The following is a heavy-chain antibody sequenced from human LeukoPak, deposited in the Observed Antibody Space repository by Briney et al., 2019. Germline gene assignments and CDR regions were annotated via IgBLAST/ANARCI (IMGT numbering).Heavy chain of an antibody. J-gene: IGHJ6*03. CDR3: ARAGCYYYYMDV. CDR2: INHSGST. V-gene: IGHV4-34*01. Sequence: SETLSLTCAVYGGSFSGYYWSWIRQPPGKGLEWIGEINHSGSTNYNPSLKSRVTISVDTSKNQFSLELSSVTAADTAVYYCARAGCYYYYMDVWGKGTTVTVSS. CDR1: GGSFSGYY.